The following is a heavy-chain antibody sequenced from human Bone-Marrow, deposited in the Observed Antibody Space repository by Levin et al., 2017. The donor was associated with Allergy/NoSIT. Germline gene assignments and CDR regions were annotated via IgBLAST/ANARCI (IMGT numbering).Heavy chain of an antibody. V-gene: IGHV3-30*04. D-gene: IGHD3-22*01. CDR2: ISYDGSNK. CDR3: ARSSYYYDSSGYYYRRDYYYGMDV. J-gene: IGHJ6*02. CDR1: GFTFSSYA. Sequence: PGGSLRLSCAASGFTFSSYAMHWVRQAPGKGLEWVAVISYDGSNKYYADSVKGRFTISRDNSKNTLYLQMNSLRAEDTAVYYCARSSYYYDSSGYYYRRDYYYGMDVWGQGTTVTVSS.